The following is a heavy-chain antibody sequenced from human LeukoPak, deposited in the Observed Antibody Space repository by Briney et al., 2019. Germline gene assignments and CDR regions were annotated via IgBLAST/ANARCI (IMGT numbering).Heavy chain of an antibody. CDR1: GGSISSSSYY. V-gene: IGHV4-39*01. CDR3: ARSLRFLEWLPTVDAFDI. Sequence: SETLSLTCTVSGGSISSSSYYWGWIRQPPGKGLEWIGSIYYSGSTYYNPSLKSRVTISVDASKNQFSLKLSSVTAADTAVYYCARSLRFLEWLPTVDAFDIWGQGTMVTVSS. D-gene: IGHD3-3*01. J-gene: IGHJ3*02. CDR2: IYYSGST.